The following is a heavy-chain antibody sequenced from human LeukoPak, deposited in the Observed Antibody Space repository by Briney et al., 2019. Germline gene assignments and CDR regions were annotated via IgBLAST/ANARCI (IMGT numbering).Heavy chain of an antibody. CDR3: ARGSTAAANFDF. D-gene: IGHD2-2*01. Sequence: PSETLSLTCTVSGDSINSYYWSWIRQPPGKGLEWIGSIYYIGNSNYNPSLKSRVTISVDTSRNQFSLKVNSVTAADTAVYYCARGSTAAANFDFWGQGILVSVSS. V-gene: IGHV4-59*01. CDR1: GDSINSYY. J-gene: IGHJ4*02. CDR2: IYYIGNS.